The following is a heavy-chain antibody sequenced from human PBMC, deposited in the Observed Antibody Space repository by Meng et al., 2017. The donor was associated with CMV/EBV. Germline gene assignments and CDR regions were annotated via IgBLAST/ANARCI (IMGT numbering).Heavy chain of an antibody. CDR2: ISSSGSTI. J-gene: IGHJ6*02. CDR3: ARDPYDFWSGYYHYGMDV. Sequence: GESLKISCAASGFTLSSYEMNWVRQAPGKGLEWVSYISSSGSTIYYADSVKGRFTISRDNAKNSLYLQMNSLRAEDTAVYYCARDPYDFWSGYYHYGMDVWGQGTTVTVSS. CDR1: GFTLSSYE. D-gene: IGHD3-3*01. V-gene: IGHV3-48*03.